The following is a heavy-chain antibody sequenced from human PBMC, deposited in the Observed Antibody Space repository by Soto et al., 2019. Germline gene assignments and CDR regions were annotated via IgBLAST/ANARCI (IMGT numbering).Heavy chain of an antibody. V-gene: IGHV4-59*08. CDR2: IYYSGST. CDR3: ARHVSSRQADY. Sequence: PSETLSLTCTVSGGSISSYYWSWIRQPPGKGLEWIGYIYYSGSTNYNPSLKSRVTISVDTSKNQFSLKLSSVTAADTAVYYCARHVSSRQADYRGQGTLVTVSS. D-gene: IGHD2-15*01. CDR1: GGSISSYY. J-gene: IGHJ4*02.